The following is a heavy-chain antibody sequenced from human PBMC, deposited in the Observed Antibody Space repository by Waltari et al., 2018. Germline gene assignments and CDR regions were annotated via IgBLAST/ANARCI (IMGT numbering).Heavy chain of an antibody. J-gene: IGHJ6*02. V-gene: IGHV4-59*08. CDR2: ISYSGNN. CDR3: ARHRGGVTGDNYGMDV. CDR1: GGAITNYY. D-gene: IGHD2-21*02. Sequence: QVQLQESGPGLVKPSETLSLTCTVSGGAITNYYWSWIRQPPGKGLEWIGYISYSGNNNYNPSLKSRVTISVDTSKTQFSLNLRSVTAADTAVYYCARHRGGVTGDNYGMDVWGQGTTVTVSS.